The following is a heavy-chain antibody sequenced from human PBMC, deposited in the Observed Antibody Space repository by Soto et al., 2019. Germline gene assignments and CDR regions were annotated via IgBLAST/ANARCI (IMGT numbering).Heavy chain of an antibody. J-gene: IGHJ2*01. CDR3: ARVILTGHWYFDL. D-gene: IGHD7-27*01. Sequence: GGSLRLSCAASGFTVSSNYMSWVRQAPGKGLEWVSVIYSGGSTYYADSVKGRFTISRHNSKNTLYLQMNSLRAEDTAVYYCARVILTGHWYFDLWGRGTLVTVSS. CDR2: IYSGGST. CDR1: GFTVSSNY. V-gene: IGHV3-53*04.